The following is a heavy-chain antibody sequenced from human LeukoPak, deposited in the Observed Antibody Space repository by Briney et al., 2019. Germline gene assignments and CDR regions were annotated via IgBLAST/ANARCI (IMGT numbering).Heavy chain of an antibody. CDR3: ARDVGIRDQIIGY. J-gene: IGHJ4*02. Sequence: WISAYNGNTNYAQKLQGRVTMTTDTSTSTAYMELRSLRSDDTAVYYCARDVGIRDQIIGYWGQGTLVTVSS. V-gene: IGHV1-18*01. D-gene: IGHD1-14*01. CDR2: ISAYNGNT.